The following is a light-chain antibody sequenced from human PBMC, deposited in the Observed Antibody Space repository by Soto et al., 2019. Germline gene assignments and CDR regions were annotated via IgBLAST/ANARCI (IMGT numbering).Light chain of an antibody. CDR1: QDISKY. V-gene: IGKV1-33*01. Sequence: DIQMTQSPSSLSSSVGARVTITCQASQDISKYLNWYQQKPGKSPKILNYDASNLETGVPSRFNGSASVTDFTLTINSLQPEHIAKYYCQKYKRLLSFGPGNKVDIK. CDR2: DAS. J-gene: IGKJ3*01. CDR3: QKYKRLLS.